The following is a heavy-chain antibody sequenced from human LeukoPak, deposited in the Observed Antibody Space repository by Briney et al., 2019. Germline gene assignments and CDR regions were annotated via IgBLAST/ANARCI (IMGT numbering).Heavy chain of an antibody. CDR2: IDSSGDTI. J-gene: IGHJ6*03. D-gene: IGHD2-15*01. V-gene: IGHV3-48*03. CDR3: ARGVGLANYYYYMDV. CDR1: GFAFSSFE. Sequence: GGSLRLSCAASGFAFSSFEMNWVRQAPRKGLEWVSYIDSSGDTIHYADSVKGRFTISRDNAKNSLFLQMSSLRVEDMSVYYCARGVGLANYYYYMDVWGRGTTVTISS.